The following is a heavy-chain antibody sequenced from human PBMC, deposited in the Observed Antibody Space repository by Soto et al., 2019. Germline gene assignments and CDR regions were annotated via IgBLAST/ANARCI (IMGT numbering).Heavy chain of an antibody. CDR2: FDPEDGET. J-gene: IGHJ1*01. Sequence: GASVKVSCKVSGYTLTELSMHWVLQAPGKGLEWMGGFDPEDGETIYAQKFQGRVTMTEDTSTDTAYMELSSLRSEDTAVYYCATCSSSPPGGAVWFQHWGQGTLVTVSS. CDR1: GYTLTELS. V-gene: IGHV1-24*01. CDR3: ATCSSSPPGGAVWFQH. D-gene: IGHD3-16*01.